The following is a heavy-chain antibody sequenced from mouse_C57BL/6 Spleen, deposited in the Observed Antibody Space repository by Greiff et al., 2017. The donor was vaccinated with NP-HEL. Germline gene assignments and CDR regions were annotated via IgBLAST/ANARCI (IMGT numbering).Heavy chain of an antibody. V-gene: IGHV3-6*01. CDR2: ISYDGSN. CDR3: ARVANNFDY. J-gene: IGHJ2*01. D-gene: IGHD4-1*01. Sequence: DVKLQESGPGLVKPSQSLSLTCSVTGYSITSGYYWNWIRQFPGNKLEWMGYISYDGSNNYNPSLKNRISITRDTSKNQFFLKLNSVTTEDTATYYCARVANNFDYWGQGTTLTVSS. CDR1: GYSITSGYY.